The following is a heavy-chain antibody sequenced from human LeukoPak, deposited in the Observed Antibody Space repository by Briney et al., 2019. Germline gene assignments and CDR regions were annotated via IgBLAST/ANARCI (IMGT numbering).Heavy chain of an antibody. D-gene: IGHD1-7*01. CDR3: AKDLNYWLNWFDP. V-gene: IGHV3-23*01. CDR1: GFTFTSYA. Sequence: PGGSLRLSCGASGFTFTSYAMTWVRQAPGKGLEWVSAISGSGGSTYYADSVKGRFTISRDNSKDTLYLQMNSLRAEDTAVYYCAKDLNYWLNWFDPWGQGTLVTVSS. CDR2: ISGSGGST. J-gene: IGHJ5*02.